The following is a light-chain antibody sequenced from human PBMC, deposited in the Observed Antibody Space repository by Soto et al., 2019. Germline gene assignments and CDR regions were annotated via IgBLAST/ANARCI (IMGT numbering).Light chain of an antibody. Sequence: VLTQSPGTLSLSAGESATLSCRASQRFXSTYLAWDQQNPGQAPRLPXDGASSRATGIPDRLSGSGSARDFTLTISRLEPEDLGVYYCHQYGSAPRTFGQGTRLEIK. V-gene: IGKV3-20*01. CDR3: HQYGSAPRT. CDR2: GAS. J-gene: IGKJ5*01. CDR1: QRFXSTY.